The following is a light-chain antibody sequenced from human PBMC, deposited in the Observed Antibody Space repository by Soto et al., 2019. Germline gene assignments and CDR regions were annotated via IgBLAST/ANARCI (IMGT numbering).Light chain of an antibody. CDR1: QSISSW. J-gene: IGKJ1*01. Sequence: DIQMTQSTSTLSASVGDRVTITCRASQSISSWLAWYQQKPGKAPKLRIYKASNLESGVPSRFSGSGSGTEFTLTISSLQPDDFATYYCQQYNSYPWTFGQGTKVEIK. CDR2: KAS. CDR3: QQYNSYPWT. V-gene: IGKV1-5*03.